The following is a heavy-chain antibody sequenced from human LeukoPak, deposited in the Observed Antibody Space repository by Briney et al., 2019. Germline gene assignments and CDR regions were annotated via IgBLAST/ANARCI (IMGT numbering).Heavy chain of an antibody. J-gene: IGHJ4*02. V-gene: IGHV4-59*01. CDR1: GGSISSYY. CDR2: IYYSGST. Sequence: TSETLSLTCTVSGGSISSYYWSWIRQPPGKGLEWIGYIYYSGSTNYNPSLKSRVTISVDTSKNQFSLKLSSVTAADTAVYYCARDQSASGYDLGRYHYWGQGTLVTASS. CDR3: ARDQSASGYDLGRYHY. D-gene: IGHD5-12*01.